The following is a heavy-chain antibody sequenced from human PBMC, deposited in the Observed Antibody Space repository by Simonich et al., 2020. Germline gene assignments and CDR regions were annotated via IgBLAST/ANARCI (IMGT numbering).Heavy chain of an antibody. V-gene: IGHV3-7*01. Sequence: EVQLVESGGGLVQPGGSLRLSCAASGFTFSSYWVSWVRQGPGKGLEWVANRKQEGSEKYYVDSVKGRFTISRDNAKNSLYLQMNSLRAEDTAVYYCARFRGRYFDWLFDYWGQGTLVTVSS. CDR3: ARFRGRYFDWLFDY. CDR2: RKQEGSEK. CDR1: GFTFSSYW. J-gene: IGHJ4*02. D-gene: IGHD3-9*01.